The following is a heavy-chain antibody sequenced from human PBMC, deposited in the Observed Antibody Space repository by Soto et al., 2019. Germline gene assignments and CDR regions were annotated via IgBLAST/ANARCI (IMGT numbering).Heavy chain of an antibody. J-gene: IGHJ3*02. Sequence: GGSLRLSCAASGFAFSASAVHWVRQASGKGLEWVGRVRSKSDNVAPVYAASVKGRFTISRDDSKSTAYLQMNGLKSEDTAVYFCEVALHSNDVFHIWGQGTMVTVSS. CDR1: GFAFSASA. V-gene: IGHV3-73*01. CDR3: EVALHSNDVFHI. CDR2: VRSKSDNVAP.